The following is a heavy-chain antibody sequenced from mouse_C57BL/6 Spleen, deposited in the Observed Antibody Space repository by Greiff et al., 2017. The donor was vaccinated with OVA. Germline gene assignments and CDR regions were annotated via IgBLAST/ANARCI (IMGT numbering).Heavy chain of an antibody. J-gene: IGHJ2*01. CDR2: ISGGGGNT. V-gene: IGHV5-9*01. CDR1: GFTFSSYT. CDR3: AREGPHFDY. Sequence: EVMLVESGGGLVKPGGSLKLSCAASGFTFSSYTMSWVRQTPEKRLEWVATISGGGGNTYYPDSVKGRFTISRDNAKNTLYLQMRSLGSEDTALYYCAREGPHFDYWGQGTTLTVSS.